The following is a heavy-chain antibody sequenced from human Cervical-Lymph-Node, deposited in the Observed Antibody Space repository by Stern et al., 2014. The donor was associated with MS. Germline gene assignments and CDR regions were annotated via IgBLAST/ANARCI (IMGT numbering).Heavy chain of an antibody. J-gene: IGHJ3*01. Sequence: PLVQSGAEVKKPGESLKISCRTSGYTFSNFWIGWVRQMPGKGLEWMGVIYPADSDTTYSPSFQGQVTISADESISTAYLQWRSLKASDTAMYYCVRRRDSAGYDTFDLWGQGTMLIVSS. CDR2: IYPADSDT. CDR3: VRRRDSAGYDTFDL. V-gene: IGHV5-51*01. D-gene: IGHD3-22*01. CDR1: GYTFSNFW.